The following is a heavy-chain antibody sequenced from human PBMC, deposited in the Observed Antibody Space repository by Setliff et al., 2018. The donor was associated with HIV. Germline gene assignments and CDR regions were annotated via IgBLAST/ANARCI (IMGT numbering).Heavy chain of an antibody. CDR3: ARVAWYYSFWSGLGDAFDI. J-gene: IGHJ3*02. V-gene: IGHV1-18*01. CDR1: GYTFTSYG. D-gene: IGHD3-3*01. Sequence: ASVKVSCKASGYTFTSYGISWVRQAPGQGLEWMGWISAYSGNTNYAQKLQGRVTMTTDTSTSTAYMELRSLRSDDTAVYYCARVAWYYSFWSGLGDAFDIWGQGTMVTVS. CDR2: ISAYSGNT.